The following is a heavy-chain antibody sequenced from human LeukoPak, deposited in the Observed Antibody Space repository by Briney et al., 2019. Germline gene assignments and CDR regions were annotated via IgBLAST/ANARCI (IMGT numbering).Heavy chain of an antibody. CDR2: ISSSSSYI. V-gene: IGHV3-21*01. D-gene: IGHD3-10*01. CDR3: ARDEESLWFGEKNDAFDI. Sequence: GGSLRLSCAASGFTFSSYSMNWVRQAPGKGLEWVSSISSSSSYIYYADSVKGRFTISGDNAKNSLYLQMNSLRAEDTAVYYCARDEESLWFGEKNDAFDIWGQGTMVTVSS. CDR1: GFTFSSYS. J-gene: IGHJ3*02.